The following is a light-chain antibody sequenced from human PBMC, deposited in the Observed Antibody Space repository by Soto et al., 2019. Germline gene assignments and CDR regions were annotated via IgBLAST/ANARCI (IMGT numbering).Light chain of an antibody. CDR3: CSYAYSSTLV. CDR1: SSDVGSYNL. CDR2: EVS. J-gene: IGLJ2*01. Sequence: QSALTQPASVSGSPGQSITISCTGTSSDVGSYNLVSWYQQHPGKAPKLIIYEVSKRPSGVSNRFSGSKSGNTASLTISGLQAEDEADYYCCSYAYSSTLVFGGGTKLTVL. V-gene: IGLV2-23*02.